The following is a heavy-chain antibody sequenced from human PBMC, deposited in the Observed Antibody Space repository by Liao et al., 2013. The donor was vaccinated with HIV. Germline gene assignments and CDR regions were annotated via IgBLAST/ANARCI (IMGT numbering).Heavy chain of an antibody. V-gene: IGHV4-39*07. Sequence: QVQLQESGPGLVKPSQTLSLTCTVSGGSISSGSYYWSWIRQPPGKGLEWIGEINHSGSTNYNPSLKSRVTISVDTSKNQFSLKLSSVTAADTAVYYCARGLLDSEEWFDPWGQGTLVTVSS. CDR2: INHSGST. J-gene: IGHJ5*02. D-gene: IGHD5-18*01. CDR3: ARGLLDSEEWFDP. CDR1: GGSISSGSYY.